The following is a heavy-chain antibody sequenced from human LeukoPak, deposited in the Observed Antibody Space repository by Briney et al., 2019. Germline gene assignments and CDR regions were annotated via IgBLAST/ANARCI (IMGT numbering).Heavy chain of an antibody. Sequence: GGSLRLSWTTAGFTFSTYAMSWGRQAAGKGLEWVSAISGSGGSTYYADSVKGRFTSSRDNSKTTLYLQMNSLRAEDPAVYYCAKDSPHPSVEPPNFDYWGQGTLVTVSS. V-gene: IGHV3-23*01. CDR3: AKDSPHPSVEPPNFDY. D-gene: IGHD5/OR15-5a*01. J-gene: IGHJ4*02. CDR2: ISGSGGST. CDR1: GFTFSTYA.